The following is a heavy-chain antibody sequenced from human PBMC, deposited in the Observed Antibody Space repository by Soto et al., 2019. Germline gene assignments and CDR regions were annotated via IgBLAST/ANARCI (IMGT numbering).Heavy chain of an antibody. CDR2: ISYDGSNK. V-gene: IGHV3-30-3*01. CDR3: ARVGDFWSGSYYYGMDV. CDR1: GFTFSSYA. J-gene: IGHJ6*02. D-gene: IGHD3-3*01. Sequence: GGSLRLSCAASGFTFSSYAMHWVRQAPGKGLEWVAVISYDGSNKYYADSVKGRFTISRDNSKNTLYLQMNSLRAEDTAVYYCARVGDFWSGSYYYGMDVWGQGTTVTVS.